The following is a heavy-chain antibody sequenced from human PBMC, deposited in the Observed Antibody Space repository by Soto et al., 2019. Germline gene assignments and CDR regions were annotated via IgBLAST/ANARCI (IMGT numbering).Heavy chain of an antibody. D-gene: IGHD6-6*01. Sequence: ERQLVESGGGLVQAGKSLRLACAASGFTFDDYAMHWVRLAPGKGLEWVSGISWNSGSTGYADSVKGRFTISRDNAKNSLYLQMNSLRPEDTALYYCAKDARSSYYFYSYMNVWGKGTTVIVSS. CDR2: ISWNSGST. CDR3: AKDARSSYYFYSYMNV. V-gene: IGHV3-9*01. J-gene: IGHJ6*03. CDR1: GFTFDDYA.